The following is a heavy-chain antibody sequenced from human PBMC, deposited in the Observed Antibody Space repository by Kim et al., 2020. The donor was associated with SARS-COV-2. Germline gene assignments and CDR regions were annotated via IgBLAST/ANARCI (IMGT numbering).Heavy chain of an antibody. Sequence: GGSLRLSCAASGFTLSGHWMNWVRQAPGKGLLWVSRVSSVGSTTHYADSVKGRFVISRDNAKNTLYLQMNSLRAEDTAVYYCTRGTVHSGMDGWGQGTTVIVSS. CDR1: GFTLSGHW. V-gene: IGHV3-74*01. CDR2: VSSVGSTT. J-gene: IGHJ6*02. CDR3: TRGTVHSGMDG. D-gene: IGHD1-1*01.